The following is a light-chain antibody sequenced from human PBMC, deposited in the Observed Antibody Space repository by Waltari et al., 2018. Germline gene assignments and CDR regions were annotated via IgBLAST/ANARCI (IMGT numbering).Light chain of an antibody. CDR3: QQYNSDSHS. Sequence: DIQMTQSPSSLSASVGDKVTITRRASQSISTWLAWFQLNPVKAPKLLIYKASNLESGVPSRFSGSGSGTEFTLTISSLLPEDFATYYCQQYNSDSHSFGQGTRLEIK. J-gene: IGKJ2*01. CDR1: QSISTW. V-gene: IGKV1-5*03. CDR2: KAS.